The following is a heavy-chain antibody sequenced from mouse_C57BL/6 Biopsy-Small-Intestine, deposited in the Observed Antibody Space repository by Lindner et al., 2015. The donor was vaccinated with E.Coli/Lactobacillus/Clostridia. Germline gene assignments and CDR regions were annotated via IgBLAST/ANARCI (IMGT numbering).Heavy chain of an antibody. J-gene: IGHJ1*03. D-gene: IGHD3-3*01. CDR2: INPNNGGT. V-gene: IGHV1-18*01. CDR1: GYTFTDYS. Sequence: VQLQESGPELVKPGASVKIPCKASGYTFTDYSMDWVKQSHGKSLEWIGDINPNNGGTIYNQKFKGKATLTVDKSSSTAYMELRSLTSEDTAVYYCAMGLGQDWYFDVWGTGTTVTVSS. CDR3: AMGLGQDWYFDV.